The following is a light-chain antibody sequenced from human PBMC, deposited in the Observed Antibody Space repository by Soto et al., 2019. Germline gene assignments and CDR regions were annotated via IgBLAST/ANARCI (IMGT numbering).Light chain of an antibody. Sequence: EIVMTQSPATLSLSPGDRATLSCRASRSVRSHLAWFQQKPGQPPRLLIFGESTRATGVPARFSGSGSGTEFTLIISGLQSEDFAVYYCQQYNNWPLTFGGGTKVDIK. J-gene: IGKJ4*01. V-gene: IGKV3-15*01. CDR3: QQYNNWPLT. CDR2: GES. CDR1: RSVRSH.